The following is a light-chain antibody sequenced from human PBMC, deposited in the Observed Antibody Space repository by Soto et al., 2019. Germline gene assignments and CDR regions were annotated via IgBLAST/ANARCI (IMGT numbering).Light chain of an antibody. CDR3: MQGTHWPIT. Sequence: DFVMTHSPLSLPFTLVQPASISCSXNQILVHSDGIAYFSWFQQMPGRSPRRLIYKVSNRDSGVPARFSGSGSGTDFALKISRVEAEDVGVYYCMQGTHWPITFGQGTRLEIK. CDR1: QILVHSDGIAY. J-gene: IGKJ5*01. V-gene: IGKV2-30*02. CDR2: KVS.